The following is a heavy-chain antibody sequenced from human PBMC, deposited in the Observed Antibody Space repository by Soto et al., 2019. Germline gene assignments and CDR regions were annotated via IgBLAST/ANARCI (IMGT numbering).Heavy chain of an antibody. Sequence: GGSMRLSCAASGFTFSSYVRHWVRQAPGKGLEWVAVIWYDGSNKYYADSVKGRFTISRDNSKNTLYLQMNSLRAEDTAVYYCAREPGTALGYYYYGMDVWGQGTTVPVSS. D-gene: IGHD1-1*01. CDR2: IWYDGSNK. CDR1: GFTFSSYV. V-gene: IGHV3-33*01. J-gene: IGHJ6*02. CDR3: AREPGTALGYYYYGMDV.